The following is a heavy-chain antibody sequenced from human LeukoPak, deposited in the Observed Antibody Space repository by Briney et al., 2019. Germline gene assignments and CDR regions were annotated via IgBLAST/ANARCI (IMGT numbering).Heavy chain of an antibody. CDR2: IYTSGTT. V-gene: IGHV4-4*07. CDR1: GGSISNFY. D-gene: IGHD3-3*01. CDR3: AQSYYDFWTGPLGY. Sequence: SETLSLTCTVSGGSISNFYWSWIRQPAGQGLEWIGRIYTSGTTNYNPSLKSRVTMSLDTSKNQFSLRLTSVTAADTAVYYCAQSYYDFWTGPLGYWGQGTLVTVSS. J-gene: IGHJ4*02.